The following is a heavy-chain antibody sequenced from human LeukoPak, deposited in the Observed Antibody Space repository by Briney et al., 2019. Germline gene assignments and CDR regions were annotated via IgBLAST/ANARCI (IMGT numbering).Heavy chain of an antibody. V-gene: IGHV1-69*05. CDR2: IIPIFGTA. D-gene: IGHD1-26*01. J-gene: IGHJ3*02. CDR1: GGTFSSYA. CDR3: ARLLGSPERAFDI. Sequence: GSSVKVSCKASGGTFSSYAISWVRQAPGQGLEWMGGIIPIFGTANYAQKFQGRVTITTDESTSTAYMELRSLRSDDTAVYYCARLLGSPERAFDIWGQGTMVTVSS.